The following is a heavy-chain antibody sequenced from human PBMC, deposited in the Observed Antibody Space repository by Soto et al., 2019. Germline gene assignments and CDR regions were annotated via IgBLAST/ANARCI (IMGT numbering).Heavy chain of an antibody. CDR3: AIVCCYGRLEY. CDR1: GDSVNTVGSF. V-gene: IGHV4-61*08. Sequence: QVQLQESRPGLVKPSETLSLTCAVSGDSVNTVGSFWAWIRRPPARGLELLGQISYSGSALYNSSLRGRVAILLDSPAIQFSLSLSSVTAADTALYYCAIVCCYGRLEYWGQGAPVIVSS. CDR2: ISYSGSA. D-gene: IGHD2-2*01. J-gene: IGHJ4*02.